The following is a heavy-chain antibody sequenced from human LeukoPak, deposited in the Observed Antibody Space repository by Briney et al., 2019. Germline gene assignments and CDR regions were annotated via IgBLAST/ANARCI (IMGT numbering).Heavy chain of an antibody. CDR2: INTNTGNP. J-gene: IGHJ5*02. CDR1: GYTLTSYA. V-gene: IGHV7-4-1*02. D-gene: IGHD3-22*01. CDR3: ARVFYYYDSSGYDNWFDP. Sequence: ASVKVSCKASGYTLTSYAMNWVRQAPGQGLEWMGWINTNTGNPTYAQGFTGRFVFSLDTSVSTAYLQISSLKAEDTAVYYCARVFYYYDSSGYDNWFDPWGQGTLVTVSS.